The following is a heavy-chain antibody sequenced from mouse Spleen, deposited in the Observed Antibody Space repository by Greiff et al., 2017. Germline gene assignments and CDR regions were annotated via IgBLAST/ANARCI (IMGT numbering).Heavy chain of an antibody. J-gene: IGHJ2*01. CDR3: ARSDGYLDY. Sequence: VQLKESGPELVKPGDSVKISCKASGYSFTGYFMNWVMQSHGKSLEWIGRINPYNGDTFYNQKFKGKATLTVDKSSSTAHMELRSLTSEDSAVYYCARSDGYLDYWGQGTTLTVSS. V-gene: IGHV1-20*01. CDR1: GYSFTGYF. CDR2: INPYNGDT. D-gene: IGHD2-3*01.